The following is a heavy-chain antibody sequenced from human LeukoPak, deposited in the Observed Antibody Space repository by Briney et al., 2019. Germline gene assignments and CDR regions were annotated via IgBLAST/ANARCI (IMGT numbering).Heavy chain of an antibody. V-gene: IGHV1-69*04. CDR2: IIPILGIA. J-gene: IGHJ4*02. Sequence: SVKVSCKASGGTFSSYAISWVRQAAGQGREWMGRIIPILGIANYAQKFQGRVTITADKSTSTAYMELSSLRSEDTAVYYCARVDTAVVIDYWGQGTLVTVSS. D-gene: IGHD5-18*01. CDR3: ARVDTAVVIDY. CDR1: GGTFSSYA.